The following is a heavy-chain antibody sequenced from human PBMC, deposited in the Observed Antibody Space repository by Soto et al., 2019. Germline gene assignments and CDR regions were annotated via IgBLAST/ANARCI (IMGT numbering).Heavy chain of an antibody. CDR2: IFHSGNA. CDR3: ARAHAPTLPFDS. CDR1: GGSIRNVY. D-gene: IGHD2-15*01. J-gene: IGHJ4*01. Sequence: SETLSLTCTVSGGSIRNVYWSWIRQAPGKGLEWIGFIFHSGNAKYNPSLKSRVTISVDTSKNQFSLSLDSVTAADTAVYSCARAHAPTLPFDSWGQGTLVTVSS. V-gene: IGHV4-59*01.